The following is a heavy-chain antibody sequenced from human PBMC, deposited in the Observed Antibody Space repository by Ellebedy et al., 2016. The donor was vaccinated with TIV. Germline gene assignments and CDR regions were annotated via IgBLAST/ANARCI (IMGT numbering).Heavy chain of an antibody. D-gene: IGHD2-15*01. Sequence: GESLKISCAASGFTFSSYGMHWVRQAPGKGLEWVAVIWYDGSNKYYADSVKGRFTISRDNSKNTLYLQMNSLRAEDTAVYYCARKYCSGGSCYSRKHDAVDIWGQGTMVTVSS. CDR1: GFTFSSYG. V-gene: IGHV3-33*01. J-gene: IGHJ3*02. CDR2: IWYDGSNK. CDR3: ARKYCSGGSCYSRKHDAVDI.